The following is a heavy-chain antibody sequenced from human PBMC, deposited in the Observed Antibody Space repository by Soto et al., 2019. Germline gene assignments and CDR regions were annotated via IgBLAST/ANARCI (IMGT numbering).Heavy chain of an antibody. Sequence: SETLSLTCTVSGGSISTYYWSWIRQPPGKGLEWIGYIYYSGITDYNPSLKSRVTISVDTSKSQFSLKLSSVTAADTAVYYCARGGGVYYFDYWGQGTLVTVSS. J-gene: IGHJ4*02. CDR3: ARGGGVYYFDY. V-gene: IGHV4-59*01. D-gene: IGHD2-8*02. CDR2: IYYSGIT. CDR1: GGSISTYY.